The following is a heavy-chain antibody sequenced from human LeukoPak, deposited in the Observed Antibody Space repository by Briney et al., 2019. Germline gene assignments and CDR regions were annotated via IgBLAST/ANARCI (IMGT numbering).Heavy chain of an antibody. CDR1: GFTFSTYW. CDR2: IKQDGSEE. D-gene: IGHD6-19*01. CDR3: ARSKSGFSSGWSDAFDI. J-gene: IGHJ3*02. V-gene: IGHV3-7*04. Sequence: PGGSLRLSCAASGFTFSTYWMSWVRQTPGKGLEWVANIKQDGSEEYVDSVKGRFTLSRDNAKNSVYLQMNSLRAEDTAVYYCARSKSGFSSGWSDAFDIWGQGTLVTVSS.